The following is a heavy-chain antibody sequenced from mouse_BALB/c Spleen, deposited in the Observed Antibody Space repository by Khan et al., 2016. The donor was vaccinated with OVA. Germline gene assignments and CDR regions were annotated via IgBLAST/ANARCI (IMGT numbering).Heavy chain of an antibody. V-gene: IGHV1-4*01. Sequence: QIQLVQSGAELARPGASVKMSCKASGYTFTSYTIHWIKLRPGQGLEWIGYINPSNGYTNYNQKFRDKATLTADKSSTTAYMQLGSLTSDDSAVYNCVRDGAYHRNDGWFAYWGQGTLVTVSA. CDR1: GYTFTSYT. CDR2: INPSNGYT. CDR3: VRDGAYHRNDGWFAY. J-gene: IGHJ3*01. D-gene: IGHD2-14*01.